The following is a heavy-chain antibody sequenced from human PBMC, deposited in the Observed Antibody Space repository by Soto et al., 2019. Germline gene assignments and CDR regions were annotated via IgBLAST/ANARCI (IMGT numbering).Heavy chain of an antibody. CDR2: ISYDGSNK. CDR3: ARVRVGSAGQYSSGWYQGPYYYYYGMDV. V-gene: IGHV3-30-3*01. D-gene: IGHD6-19*01. J-gene: IGHJ6*02. CDR1: GFTFSSYA. Sequence: GGSLRLSCAASGFTFSSYAMHWVRQAPGKGLEWVAVISYDGSNKYYADSVKGRFTISRDNSKNTLYLQMNSLRAEDTAVYYCARVRVGSAGQYSSGWYQGPYYYYYGMDVWGQGTTVTVSS.